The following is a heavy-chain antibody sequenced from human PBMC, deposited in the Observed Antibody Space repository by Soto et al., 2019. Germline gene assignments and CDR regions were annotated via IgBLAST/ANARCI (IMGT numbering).Heavy chain of an antibody. CDR2: IYYSGNT. Sequence: SETLSLTCTVSGASMSPSYWSWIRQPPGKGLEWIGYIYYSGNTNYNPSLKSRVTMSVDTSKNQFSLILTSVTAADTAVYYCARGGWSVDPWGQGTLVTVSS. J-gene: IGHJ5*02. D-gene: IGHD6-19*01. CDR1: GASMSPSY. CDR3: ARGGWSVDP. V-gene: IGHV4-59*01.